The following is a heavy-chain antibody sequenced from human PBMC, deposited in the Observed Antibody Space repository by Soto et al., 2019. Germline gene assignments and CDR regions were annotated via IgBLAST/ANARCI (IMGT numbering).Heavy chain of an antibody. V-gene: IGHV1-69*01. D-gene: IGHD3-16*01. CDR1: GGTFSSYA. Sequence: QVQLVQSGAEVKKPGSSVKVSCKASGGTFSSYAISWVRQAPGQGLEWMGGIIPIFGTANYAQKFQGRVTITADESTSPAYMELSSLRSEDTAVYYFARDAGGVIFWGAQPSYVWGKGTTVTVS. CDR2: IIPIFGTA. J-gene: IGHJ6*03. CDR3: ARDAGGVIFWGAQPSYV.